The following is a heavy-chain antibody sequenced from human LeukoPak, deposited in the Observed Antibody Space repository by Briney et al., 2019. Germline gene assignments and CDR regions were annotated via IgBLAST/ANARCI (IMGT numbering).Heavy chain of an antibody. D-gene: IGHD6-13*01. Sequence: PSETLSLTCAVYGGSFSGYYWSWIRQPPGKGLEWIGEINHSGSTNYNPSLKSRVTISVDTSKNQFSLKLSSVTAADTAVYYCARGGRQQLGYWGQGILVTVSS. V-gene: IGHV4-34*01. J-gene: IGHJ4*02. CDR3: ARGGRQQLGY. CDR2: INHSGST. CDR1: GGSFSGYY.